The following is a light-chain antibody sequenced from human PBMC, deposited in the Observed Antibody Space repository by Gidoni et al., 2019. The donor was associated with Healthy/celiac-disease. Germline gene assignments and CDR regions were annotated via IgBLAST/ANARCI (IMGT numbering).Light chain of an antibody. J-gene: IGKJ4*01. V-gene: IGKV2-28*01. Sequence: DMVMTQSPLSLPVTPGEPASISCGSSQSLLHSNGYNYLDWYLQKPGQSPQLLIYLGSNRASGVPDRFSGSGSGTDFTLKISRVEAEDVGVYYCMQALQTPRTFGGGTKVEIK. CDR3: MQALQTPRT. CDR2: LGS. CDR1: QSLLHSNGYNY.